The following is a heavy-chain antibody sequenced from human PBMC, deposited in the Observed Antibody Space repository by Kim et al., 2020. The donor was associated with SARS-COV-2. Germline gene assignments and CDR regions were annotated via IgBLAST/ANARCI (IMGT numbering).Heavy chain of an antibody. Sequence: GGSLRLSCAASGFTFSDYYMSWIRQAPGKGLEWVSYISSSSSYTNYADSVKGRFTISRDNAKNSLYLQMNSLRAEDTAVYYCARAPRYYYDSSGYYVPGAFDIWGQGTMVTVSS. V-gene: IGHV3-11*06. D-gene: IGHD3-22*01. CDR1: GFTFSDYY. CDR3: ARAPRYYYDSSGYYVPGAFDI. CDR2: ISSSSSYT. J-gene: IGHJ3*02.